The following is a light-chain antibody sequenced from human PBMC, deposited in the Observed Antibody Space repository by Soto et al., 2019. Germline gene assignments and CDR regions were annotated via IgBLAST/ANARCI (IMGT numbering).Light chain of an antibody. V-gene: IGKV1-5*01. Sequence: SPLSQALSTLSGSIRERVPITYRASQTISSWLAWYQQKPGNAPKLLLSDASSLESGVPQRFSGSGSGTEFSLTISSLQTDDCSTYYCQQYHSYWTFGQGTKVAIK. CDR2: DAS. CDR1: QTISSW. J-gene: IGKJ1*01. CDR3: QQYHSYWT.